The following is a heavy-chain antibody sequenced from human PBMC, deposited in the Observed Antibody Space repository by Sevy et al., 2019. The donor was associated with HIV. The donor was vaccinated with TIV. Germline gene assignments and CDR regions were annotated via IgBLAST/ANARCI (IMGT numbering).Heavy chain of an antibody. J-gene: IGHJ6*03. CDR3: ARGGITMILYYMDV. CDR2: ISSSGSTI. D-gene: IGHD3-22*01. Sequence: GGSLRLSCAASGFTFSDYYMRWIRQAPGKGLEWVSYISSSGSTIYYADSVKGRFTISRDNAKNSLYLQMNSLRAEDTAVYYCARGGITMILYYMDVWGKGTTVTVSS. CDR1: GFTFSDYY. V-gene: IGHV3-11*04.